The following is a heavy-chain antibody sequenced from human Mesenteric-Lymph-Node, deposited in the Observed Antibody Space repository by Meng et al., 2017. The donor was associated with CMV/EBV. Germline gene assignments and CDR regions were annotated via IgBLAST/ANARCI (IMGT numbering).Heavy chain of an antibody. CDR3: AREYYDF. J-gene: IGHJ4*02. CDR1: GFTFSSYA. D-gene: IGHD3-3*01. CDR2: ISSNGGST. Sequence: GESLKISCAASGFTFSSYAMHWVRQAPGKGLEYVSAISSNGGSTYYADSVKGRFTISRDNSKNTLYLQMGSLRAEDMAVYYCAREYYDFWGQGTLVTVSS. V-gene: IGHV3-64*02.